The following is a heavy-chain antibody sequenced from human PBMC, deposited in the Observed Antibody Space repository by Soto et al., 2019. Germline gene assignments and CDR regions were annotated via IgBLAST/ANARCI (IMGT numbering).Heavy chain of an antibody. Sequence: QVQLVESGGGVVQPGRSLRLSCAASGFTFSSYGMHWVRQAPGKGLEWVAVISYDGSNKYYADSVKGRFTISRDNSKNTLYLQMNSLRAEDTAVYYCAKEGSSFYYLDYWGQGTLVTVSS. CDR3: AKEGSSFYYLDY. J-gene: IGHJ4*02. V-gene: IGHV3-30*18. CDR1: GFTFSSYG. D-gene: IGHD6-13*01. CDR2: ISYDGSNK.